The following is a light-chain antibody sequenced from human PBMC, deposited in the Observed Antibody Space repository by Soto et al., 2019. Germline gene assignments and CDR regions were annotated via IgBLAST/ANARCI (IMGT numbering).Light chain of an antibody. CDR3: FSFSNSGSYV. CDR1: SSDIGAFNF. CDR2: EVA. J-gene: IGLJ1*01. V-gene: IGLV2-14*01. Sequence: QSVLTQPASVSGSPGQSISISCTGTSSDIGAFNFVSWYQQHPGKAPKLLIFEVAGRPSGVSLRFSGSKSANTASLTISGLQAEDEADYFCFSFSNSGSYVFGTGTKLTVL.